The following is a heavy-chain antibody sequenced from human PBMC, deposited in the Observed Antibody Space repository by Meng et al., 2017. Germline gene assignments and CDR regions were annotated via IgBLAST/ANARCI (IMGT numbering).Heavy chain of an antibody. CDR3: ARDFDY. CDR1: GFIFSNYE. V-gene: IGHV3-30*16. CDR2: ITKDGSRK. J-gene: IGHJ4*02. Sequence: VHGVESGGGVFSPGSSLTLACAHSGFIFSNYEMNWVSQAPGKGLEWVACITKDGSRKYYLGSVRGRFTISRDNSKNTLYLEMNSLRSEDTALYYCARDFDYWGQGTLVTVSS.